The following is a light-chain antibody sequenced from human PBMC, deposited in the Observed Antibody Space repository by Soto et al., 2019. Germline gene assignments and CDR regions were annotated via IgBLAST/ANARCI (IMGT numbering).Light chain of an antibody. V-gene: IGKV1-39*01. J-gene: IGKJ1*01. Sequence: DIQVTQSPSSLPASLGDRVTITCRASENIKNYLIWYQQKPGKAPKLLIYGASTLKTGVPSRFSGSGSGTDVTFTIGRLQPDDFATYYCAQIYTAQWTFGQGTRV. CDR2: GAS. CDR3: AQIYTAQWT. CDR1: ENIKNY.